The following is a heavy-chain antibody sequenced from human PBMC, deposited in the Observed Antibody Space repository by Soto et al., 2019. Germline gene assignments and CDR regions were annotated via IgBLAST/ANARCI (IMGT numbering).Heavy chain of an antibody. CDR2: INAGNGNT. CDR3: ARSSVVVTAAYY. CDR1: GYTFTSYA. Sequence: ASVKVSCKASGYTFTSYAMHWVRQAPGQRLEWMGWINAGNGNTKYSQKFQGRVTITRDTSASTAYMELSSLRSEDTAVYYCARSSVVVTAAYYWGQGSLVTVSS. V-gene: IGHV1-3*01. J-gene: IGHJ4*02. D-gene: IGHD2-21*02.